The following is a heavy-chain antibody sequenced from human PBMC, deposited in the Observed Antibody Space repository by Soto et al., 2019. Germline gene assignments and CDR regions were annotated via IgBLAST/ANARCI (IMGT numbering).Heavy chain of an antibody. Sequence: GGSLRLSCAASGFTFSSYSMNWVRQAPGKGLEWVSYISSSSSTIYYAASVKGRFTISRDNAKNSLYLQMNSLRAEDTAVYHCARDEMNYYGSGIDYWGQGTLVTVSS. J-gene: IGHJ4*02. D-gene: IGHD3-10*01. CDR2: ISSSSSTI. CDR1: GFTFSSYS. CDR3: ARDEMNYYGSGIDY. V-gene: IGHV3-48*01.